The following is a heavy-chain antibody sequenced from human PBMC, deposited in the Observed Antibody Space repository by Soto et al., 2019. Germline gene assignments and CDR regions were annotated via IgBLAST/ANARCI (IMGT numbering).Heavy chain of an antibody. Sequence: GSLRLSCAASGVTVSSNYMSWVRQAPGKGLEWVSVIYSGGSTYYADSVKGRFAISRDNSKNTLYLQMNSLRAEDTAVYYCAKALIAAAGTGSYFDYWGQGTLVTVSS. V-gene: IGHV3-66*01. CDR1: GVTVSSNY. CDR2: IYSGGST. D-gene: IGHD6-13*01. CDR3: AKALIAAAGTGSYFDY. J-gene: IGHJ4*02.